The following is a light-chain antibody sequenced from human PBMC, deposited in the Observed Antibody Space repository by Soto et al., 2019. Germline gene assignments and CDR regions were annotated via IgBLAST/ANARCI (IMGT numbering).Light chain of an antibody. CDR1: SSDVGGYDY. CDR3: ASYAGGKNFYV. Sequence: QSALTQPPSASGSPGQTVTISCTGTSSDVGGYDYVSWYQQHPGEAPKLIIYEVTKRPSGVPDRFSGSKSGNTASLTVSGLQAEDKADYHCASYAGGKNFYVFGTGTKVTV. J-gene: IGLJ1*01. V-gene: IGLV2-8*01. CDR2: EVT.